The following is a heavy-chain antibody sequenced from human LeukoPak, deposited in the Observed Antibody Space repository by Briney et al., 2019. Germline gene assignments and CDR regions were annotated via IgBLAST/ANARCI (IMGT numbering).Heavy chain of an antibody. J-gene: IGHJ4*02. CDR2: ISYDGSNK. CDR1: GFTFSSYG. V-gene: IGHV3-30*18. D-gene: IGHD5-18*01. Sequence: GGSLRLSCAASGFTFSSYGMHWVRQAPGKGLEWMAVISYDGSNKYYADSVRGRFTISRDNSKNTLYLQMNSLRAEDTAVYYCAKGRGYSYGEGDYWGQGTLVTVSS. CDR3: AKGRGYSYGEGDY.